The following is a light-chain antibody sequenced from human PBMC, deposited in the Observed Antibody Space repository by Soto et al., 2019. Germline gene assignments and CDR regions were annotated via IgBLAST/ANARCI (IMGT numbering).Light chain of an antibody. J-gene: IGLJ1*01. CDR1: SSDVGSYNY. V-gene: IGLV2-14*01. Sequence: SALTQPASVSGSPGQSITISCTGTSSDVGSYNYVSWYQQHPGKAPKLMIYDVSNRPSGVSNRFSGSKSGNTASLTISGLQAEDEADYYCSSYTSSSTLYVFGTGPSSPS. CDR2: DVS. CDR3: SSYTSSSTLYV.